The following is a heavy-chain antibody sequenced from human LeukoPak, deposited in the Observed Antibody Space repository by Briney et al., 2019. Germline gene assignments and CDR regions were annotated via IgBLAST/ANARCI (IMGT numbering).Heavy chain of an antibody. CDR3: ARGVDY. CDR2: IYYSGST. CDR1: GGSISSYY. Sequence: PLETLSLTCTVSGGSISSYYSSWIRQPPGKGLEWIGYIYYSGSTNYNPSLKSRVTISVDTSKNQFSLKLSSVTAADTAVYYYARGVDYWGQGTLVTVSS. V-gene: IGHV4-59*01. J-gene: IGHJ4*02.